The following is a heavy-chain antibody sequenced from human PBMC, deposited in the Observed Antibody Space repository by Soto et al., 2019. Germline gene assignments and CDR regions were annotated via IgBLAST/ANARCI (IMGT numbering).Heavy chain of an antibody. Sequence: QVHLVQSGAEVKKPGASVKVSCKGSGYALTTYGITWVRQAPGQGLEWMGWISAHNGNTNYAQKLQGRVTVTRDTSTSTAYMELRSLRSADTAVYYCERGRYGDYWGQGALVTVSS. CDR3: ERGRYGDY. V-gene: IGHV1-18*01. CDR2: ISAHNGNT. CDR1: GYALTTYG. D-gene: IGHD1-1*01. J-gene: IGHJ4*02.